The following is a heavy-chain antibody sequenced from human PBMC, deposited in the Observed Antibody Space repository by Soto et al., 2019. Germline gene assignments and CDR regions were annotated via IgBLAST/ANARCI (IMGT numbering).Heavy chain of an antibody. CDR1: GFTFSSYE. D-gene: IGHD6-19*01. J-gene: IGHJ4*01. CDR3: ARRFSSTIFDY. V-gene: IGHV3-48*03. CDR2: IITTGASK. Sequence: PGGSLRLSCVGSGFTFSSYEMNWVRQAPGKGLEWVSFIITTGASKQYADSVRGRFTISRNNAETSLYLQLDSLRVADTAVYYCARRFSSTIFDYWGHGVLVTVSS.